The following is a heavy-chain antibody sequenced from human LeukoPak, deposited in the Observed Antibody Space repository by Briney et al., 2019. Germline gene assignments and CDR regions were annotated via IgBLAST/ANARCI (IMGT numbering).Heavy chain of an antibody. Sequence: PSETLSLTCAVHGGSFSGYYWSWIRQPPGKGLEWIGEINHSGSTNYNSSLKSRVTISVDTSKSQFSLKLSSVTAADTAVYYCARLTRRSGNYFDYWGQGTLVTVSS. J-gene: IGHJ4*02. D-gene: IGHD1-1*01. CDR3: ARLTRRSGNYFDY. V-gene: IGHV4-34*01. CDR1: GGSFSGYY. CDR2: INHSGST.